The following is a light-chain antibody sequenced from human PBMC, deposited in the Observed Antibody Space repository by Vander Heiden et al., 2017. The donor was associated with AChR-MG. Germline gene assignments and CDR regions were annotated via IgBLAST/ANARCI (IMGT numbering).Light chain of an antibody. CDR2: GAS. Sequence: EIVMTQSPATLSVSPGERATLSCRASQSVSSNLAWYQQKPGQAPRLLIYGASTRATGIPARFSGSGSGTEFILTISSLQSEDFAVYYCQRYSNWPRTFGQGTKVEIK. V-gene: IGKV3-15*01. CDR1: QSVSSN. CDR3: QRYSNWPRT. J-gene: IGKJ1*01.